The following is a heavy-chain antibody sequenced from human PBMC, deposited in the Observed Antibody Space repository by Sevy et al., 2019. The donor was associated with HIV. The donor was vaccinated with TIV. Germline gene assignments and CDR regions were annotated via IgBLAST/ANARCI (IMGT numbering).Heavy chain of an antibody. CDR2: ISSSSSYI. CDR1: GFTFSSYS. D-gene: IGHD4-17*01. V-gene: IGHV3-21*01. Sequence: GGSLRLSCAASGFTFSSYSMNWVRQAPGKGLEWVSSISSSSSYIYYADSVKGRFTISRDNAKNSLYLQMNSLRAEDTAVYYCARAPGDYYEYYWGQGTLVTVSS. J-gene: IGHJ4*02. CDR3: ARAPGDYYEYY.